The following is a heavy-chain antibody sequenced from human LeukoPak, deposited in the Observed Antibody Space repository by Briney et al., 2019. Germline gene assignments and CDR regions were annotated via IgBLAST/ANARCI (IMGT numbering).Heavy chain of an antibody. V-gene: IGHV4-34*01. D-gene: IGHD3-16*02. CDR1: GGSFSSYY. J-gene: IGHJ4*02. CDR2: INRSGRT. CDR3: ARQNGRGYDYVWGSYRPIFDY. Sequence: SETLSLTCAVYGGSFSSYYWSWIRQPPGEGLQWIGEINRSGRTNYNPSLASRVTISADTSNNQFSLKLTSVTAADTAVYNCARQNGRGYDYVWGSYRPIFDYWGQGTLVTVSS.